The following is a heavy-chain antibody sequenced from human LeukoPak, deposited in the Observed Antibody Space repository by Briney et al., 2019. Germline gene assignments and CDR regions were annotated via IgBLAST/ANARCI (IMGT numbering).Heavy chain of an antibody. CDR1: GGSISSYY. J-gene: IGHJ4*02. CDR2: ICYSGST. D-gene: IGHD3-22*01. Sequence: PSETLSLTCTVSGGSISSYYWSWIRQPPGKGLEWIGYICYSGSTNYNPSLKSRVAISVDTSKNQFSLKLSSVTAADTAVYYCAREHYYDSSGMGFDYGGQGTLVTVSS. CDR3: AREHYYDSSGMGFDY. V-gene: IGHV4-59*01.